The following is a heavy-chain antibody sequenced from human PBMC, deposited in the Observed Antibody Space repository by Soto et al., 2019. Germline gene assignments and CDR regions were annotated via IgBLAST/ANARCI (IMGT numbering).Heavy chain of an antibody. CDR2: IYYSGST. CDR1: GGSISSYY. J-gene: IGHJ4*02. CDR3: ARYGDPYDSSGYYDY. Sequence: PSETLSLTCTVSGGSISSYYWSWIRQPPGKGLEWIGYIYYSGSTNYNPSLKSRVTISVDTSKNQFSLKLSSVTAADTAVYYCARYGDPYDSSGYYDYWGQGTLVTVSS. V-gene: IGHV4-59*01. D-gene: IGHD3-22*01.